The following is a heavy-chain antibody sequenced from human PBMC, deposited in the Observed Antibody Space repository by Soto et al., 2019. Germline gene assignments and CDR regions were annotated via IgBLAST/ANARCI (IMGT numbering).Heavy chain of an antibody. CDR3: ARGVADHYYYYGMDV. J-gene: IGHJ6*02. V-gene: IGHV3-21*01. CDR1: GFTFSSYS. Sequence: GGSLRLSCVASGFTFSSYSMNWVRQAPGKGLEWVSSISSSSSYIYYADSVKGRFTISRDNAKNSLYLQMNSLRAEDTAVYYCARGVADHYYYYGMDVWGQGTTVTVSS. CDR2: ISSSSSYI. D-gene: IGHD3-3*01.